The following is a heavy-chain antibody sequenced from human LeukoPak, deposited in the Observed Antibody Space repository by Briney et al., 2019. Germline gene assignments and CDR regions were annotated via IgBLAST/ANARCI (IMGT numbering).Heavy chain of an antibody. V-gene: IGHV4-34*01. CDR2: INHSGST. CDR1: GGSFSGYY. D-gene: IGHD6-13*01. Sequence: SETLSLTCAVSGGSFSGYYWTWIRQPPGKGLEWIGEINHSGSTNYNPSLKSRVTISVDTSKNQFSLKLSSVTAADTAVYYCARLSLYSSSWYSVNWFDPWGQGTLVTVSS. CDR3: ARLSLYSSSWYSVNWFDP. J-gene: IGHJ5*02.